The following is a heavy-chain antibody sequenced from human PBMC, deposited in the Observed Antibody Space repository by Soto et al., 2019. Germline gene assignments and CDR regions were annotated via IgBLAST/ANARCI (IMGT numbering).Heavy chain of an antibody. CDR3: ARRPHESRGGGVGMDV. CDR1: GYSFTSYW. D-gene: IGHD3-10*01. CDR2: IDPSDSYT. Sequence: EVQLVQSGAEVKKPGESLRISCKGSGYSFTSYWISWVRQMPGKGLEWMGRIDPSDSYTNYSPSFQGHVTISADKSIGTASRQGSGLKASDTAMYYCARRPHESRGGGVGMDVWGQGTTVTVAS. J-gene: IGHJ6*02. V-gene: IGHV5-10-1*01.